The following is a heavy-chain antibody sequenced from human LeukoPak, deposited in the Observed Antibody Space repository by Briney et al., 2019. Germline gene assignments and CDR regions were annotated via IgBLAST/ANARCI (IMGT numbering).Heavy chain of an antibody. J-gene: IGHJ5*02. CDR3: ASLKGHTVTTSDWFDP. Sequence: SVKVSCKASGGTFSSYAISWVRQAPGQGLEWMGGIIPIFGAANYAQKFQGRVTITADESTSTAYMELSSMRSEDTAVYYRASLKGHTVTTSDWFDPWGQGTLVTVSS. V-gene: IGHV1-69*13. D-gene: IGHD4-17*01. CDR1: GGTFSSYA. CDR2: IIPIFGAA.